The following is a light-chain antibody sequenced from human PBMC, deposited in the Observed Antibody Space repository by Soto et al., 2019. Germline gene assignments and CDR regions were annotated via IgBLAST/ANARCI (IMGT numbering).Light chain of an antibody. CDR1: QSLLYNSNSHNY. CDR3: QQYYSTPWT. J-gene: IGKJ1*01. Sequence: RATINCPSSQSLLYNSNSHNYLAWYQQKPGPPPKLLIYWASIRQSGVPDRFSGSGSATDFTLTISSLQAEDVAVYYCQQYYSTPWTFGQGTKVDIK. CDR2: WAS. V-gene: IGKV4-1*01.